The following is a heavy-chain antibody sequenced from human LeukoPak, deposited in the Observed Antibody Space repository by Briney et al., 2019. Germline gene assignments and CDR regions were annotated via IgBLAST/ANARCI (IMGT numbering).Heavy chain of an antibody. J-gene: IGHJ4*02. Sequence: ASVTVSCKASGYTFTNYDLTWVRQATGQGLEWMGWMNPNSGDTGYAQKFQGRLTMTRDTSISTAYMELSSLRSEDTAVYYCARGFAAYDTSDYAFSYYWGQGTLVTVSS. CDR1: GYTFTNYD. CDR3: ARGFAAYDTSDYAFSYY. V-gene: IGHV1-8*01. D-gene: IGHD3-22*01. CDR2: MNPNSGDT.